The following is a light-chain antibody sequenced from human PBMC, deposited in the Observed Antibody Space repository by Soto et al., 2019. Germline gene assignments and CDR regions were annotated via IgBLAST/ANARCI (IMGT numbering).Light chain of an antibody. J-gene: IGKJ4*01. CDR1: QSVSSSY. V-gene: IGKV3-20*01. CDR2: DAS. CDR3: QQYGSSPLT. Sequence: EIVLTQSPGTLSLSPGERATLSCRASQSVSSSYLAWYQQKPGQAPRLLIYDASKRATDIPDRFIGSGSGTDFTLTISRLEPEDFAVYYCQQYGSSPLTFGGGTK.